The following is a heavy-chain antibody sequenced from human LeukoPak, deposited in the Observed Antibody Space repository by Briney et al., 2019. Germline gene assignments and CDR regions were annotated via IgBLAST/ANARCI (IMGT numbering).Heavy chain of an antibody. CDR3: AREPYYYDSSVLVSLYFDY. CDR2: IIPIFGTA. V-gene: IGHV1-69*13. J-gene: IGHJ4*02. Sequence: ASVKVSCKASGYTFTGYYMHWVRQAPGQGLEWMGGIIPIFGTANYAQKFQGRVTITADESTSTAYMELSSLRSEDTAVYYCAREPYYYDSSVLVSLYFDYWGQGTLVTVSS. D-gene: IGHD3-22*01. CDR1: GYTFTGYY.